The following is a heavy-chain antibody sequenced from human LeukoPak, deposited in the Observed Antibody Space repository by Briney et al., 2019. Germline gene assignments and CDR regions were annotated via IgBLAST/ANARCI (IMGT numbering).Heavy chain of an antibody. CDR1: GFSINTDGVG. J-gene: IGHJ4*02. D-gene: IGHD2-15*01. CDR3: THSLRCGRCSGGSCYYFDY. Sequence: SGPTLVNPTQTLTLTCTCSGFSINTDGVGVGWIRQPPGKALEWLALIFWDGDKPYNPSLKSRLTITKDTSENQVVLTMTNMDPVDTATYYCTHSLRCGRCSGGSCYYFDYWGQGALVTVSS. V-gene: IGHV2-5*02. CDR2: IFWDGDK.